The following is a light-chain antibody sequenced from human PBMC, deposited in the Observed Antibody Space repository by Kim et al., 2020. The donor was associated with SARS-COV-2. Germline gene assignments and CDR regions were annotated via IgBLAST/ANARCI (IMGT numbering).Light chain of an antibody. V-gene: IGKV3-11*01. Sequence: LSPGERATRSCRASQSVSSYLAWYQQKPGQAPRLLIYDASNRATGIPARFSGSGSGTDFTLTISSLEPEDFAVYYCQQRSNWLLNTFGQGTKLEI. CDR1: QSVSSY. CDR3: QQRSNWLLNT. J-gene: IGKJ2*01. CDR2: DAS.